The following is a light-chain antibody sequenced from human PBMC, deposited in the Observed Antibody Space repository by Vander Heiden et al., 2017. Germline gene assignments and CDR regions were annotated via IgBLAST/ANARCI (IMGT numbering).Light chain of an antibody. CDR1: SGSIASNY. CDR3: QSYDSSNQGV. J-gene: IGLJ2*01. V-gene: IGLV6-57*01. Sequence: NFMLTQPHSVSESPGKTVTISCTRSSGSIASNYVQWYQQRPGSSPTTVIYEDNQRPSGVPERFSGSIDRSSNSASLTISGPKNEDEADYYCQSYDSSNQGVFGGGTKLTVL. CDR2: EDN.